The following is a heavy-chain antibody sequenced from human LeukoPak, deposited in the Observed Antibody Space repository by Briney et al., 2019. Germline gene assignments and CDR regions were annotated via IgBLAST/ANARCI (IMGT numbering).Heavy chain of an antibody. J-gene: IGHJ3*01. V-gene: IGHV3-66*01. CDR1: GFTVSSNY. CDR2: IYSDGST. CDR3: ATMVGADP. D-gene: IGHD1-26*01. Sequence: GGSLRLSCAVSGFTVSSNYMTWVRQAPGKGLEWVSIIYSDGSTYYADSVKGRFTISRDISKNTLYLQMNSLRAEDTAIYYCATMVGADPWGQGTMVTVSS.